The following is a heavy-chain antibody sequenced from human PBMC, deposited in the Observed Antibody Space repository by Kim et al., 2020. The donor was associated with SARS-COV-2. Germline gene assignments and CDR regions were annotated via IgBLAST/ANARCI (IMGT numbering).Heavy chain of an antibody. V-gene: IGHV4-61*03. D-gene: IGHD2-15*01. Sequence: SETLSLTCTLSGGSIRSPSYYWSWLRQPPGKGLEWIGYIYDTGNTDYNPSLKSRVTMSLDTSKNHFSLDLKSVTAADTAVYYCARLVVAAYWFDPWGQGIQVTVSS. J-gene: IGHJ5*01. CDR3: ARLVVAAYWFDP. CDR2: IYDTGNT. CDR1: GGSIRSPSYY.